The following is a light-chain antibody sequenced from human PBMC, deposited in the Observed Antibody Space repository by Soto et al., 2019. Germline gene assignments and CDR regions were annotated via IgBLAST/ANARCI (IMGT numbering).Light chain of an antibody. J-gene: IGKJ1*01. CDR1: QSISDT. CDR2: GAS. Sequence: ETVMTQSTAALSVSPGGRATLSCRASQSISDTLAWYQQKPGQAPRLLIHGASTRATGFPARFSGSGSGTDFTLTISSLQSEDFASYYCQQYNNWPWTFGQGTKVDIK. V-gene: IGKV3-15*01. CDR3: QQYNNWPWT.